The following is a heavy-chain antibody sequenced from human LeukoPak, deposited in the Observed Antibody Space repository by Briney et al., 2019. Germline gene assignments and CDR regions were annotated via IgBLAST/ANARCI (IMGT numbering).Heavy chain of an antibody. J-gene: IGHJ5*02. D-gene: IGHD6-6*01. CDR3: ARRIAARYNWFDP. CDR2: IYYSGST. CDR1: GGSISSSSYY. Sequence: SETLSLTCTVSGGSISSSSYYWGWIRQPPGKGLEWIGSIYYSGSTYYNPSLESLVTITVDTTKNQFSLKLSSVTAADTAVYYCARRIAARYNWFDPWGQGTLVTVSS. V-gene: IGHV4-39*01.